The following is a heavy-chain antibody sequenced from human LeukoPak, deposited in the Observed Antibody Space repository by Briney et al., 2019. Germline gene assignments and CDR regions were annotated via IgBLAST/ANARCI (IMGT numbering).Heavy chain of an antibody. V-gene: IGHV1-8*01. CDR1: GYTFTSYD. D-gene: IGHD4-23*01. Sequence: ASVKVSCKASGYTFTSYDINWVRQATGQGLEWMGWMNPNSGNTGYAQKFQGRVTMTRNTSISTAYMELSSLRSEDTAVYYCAKDYGGNSEDAFDIWGQGTMVTVSS. CDR3: AKDYGGNSEDAFDI. J-gene: IGHJ3*02. CDR2: MNPNSGNT.